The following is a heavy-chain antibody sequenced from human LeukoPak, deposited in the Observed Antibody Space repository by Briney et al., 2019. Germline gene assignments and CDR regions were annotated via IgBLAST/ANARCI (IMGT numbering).Heavy chain of an antibody. CDR3: ARDMIVVVITMGNWFDP. J-gene: IGHJ5*02. CDR2: IYYSGST. CDR1: GGSISSSSYY. V-gene: IGHV4-39*07. D-gene: IGHD3-22*01. Sequence: SETLSLTCTVSGGSISSSSYYWGWIRQPPRKGLEWIGSIYYSGSTYYNPSLKSRVTISVDTSKNQFSLKLSSVTAADTAVYYCARDMIVVVITMGNWFDPWGQGTLVTVSS.